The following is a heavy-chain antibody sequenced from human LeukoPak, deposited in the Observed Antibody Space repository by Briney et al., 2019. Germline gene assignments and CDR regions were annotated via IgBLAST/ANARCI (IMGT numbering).Heavy chain of an antibody. CDR2: INEDGSDK. Sequence: GGSLRLSCVASGFTFSNYCMDWVRQAPGKGLGWVANINEDGSDKYYVDSGKGRSTISRDNAKKSLYLQMNSLRADDTDVYYCARDVEAPGVYFDYWGQGTLVTVPS. CDR3: ARDVEAPGVYFDY. V-gene: IGHV3-7*03. CDR1: GFTFSNYC. J-gene: IGHJ4*02. D-gene: IGHD3-10*01.